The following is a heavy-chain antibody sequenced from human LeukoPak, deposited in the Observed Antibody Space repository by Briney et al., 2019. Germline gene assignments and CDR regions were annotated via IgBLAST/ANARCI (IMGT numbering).Heavy chain of an antibody. Sequence: GGSLRLSCAASGFTFSSYSMNWVRQAPVKGLEWVSYISSSSSTIYYADSVKGRFTISRDNAKNSLYLQMNSLKGDDTAVYYCAKDSAFYYIDVWGKGTTVIISS. CDR2: ISSSSSTI. CDR3: AKDSAFYYIDV. J-gene: IGHJ6*03. D-gene: IGHD3-10*01. V-gene: IGHV3-48*04. CDR1: GFTFSSYS.